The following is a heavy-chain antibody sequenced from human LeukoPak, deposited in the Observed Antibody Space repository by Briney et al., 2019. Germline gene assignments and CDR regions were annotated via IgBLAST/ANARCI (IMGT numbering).Heavy chain of an antibody. CDR3: ARSSSGYNYRYNYGMDV. J-gene: IGHJ6*02. D-gene: IGHD5-12*01. V-gene: IGHV1-18*01. CDR1: GYTFTNYS. CDR2: ISANTGNT. Sequence: ASVKVSCKASGYTFTNYSLFWVRQAPGQGFEWMGWISANTGNTKALQSFKGRVTMTTDTATSTAYMELRSLTSVDTAVYYCARSSSGYNYRYNYGMDVWGQGTTVIVSS.